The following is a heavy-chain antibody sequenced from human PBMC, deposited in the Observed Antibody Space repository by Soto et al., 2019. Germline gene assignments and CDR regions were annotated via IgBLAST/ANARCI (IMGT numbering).Heavy chain of an antibody. CDR1: GATFGNTA. Sequence: QVQLVQSGAVVKEPGSSVNVSCKTSGATFGNTAVTWVRQAPGQGLEWIGGLVPLFGTANYAQKFRGRVTITADESTRTASMELSSLRPDDTAVYYCARDGDPGYSFWSGPLGGGRFDPWGQGTLVTVSS. D-gene: IGHD3-3*01. V-gene: IGHV1-69*12. CDR3: ARDGDPGYSFWSGPLGGGRFDP. J-gene: IGHJ5*02. CDR2: LVPLFGTA.